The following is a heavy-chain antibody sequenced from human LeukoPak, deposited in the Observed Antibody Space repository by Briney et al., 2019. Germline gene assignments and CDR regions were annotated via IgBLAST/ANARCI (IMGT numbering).Heavy chain of an antibody. V-gene: IGHV1-2*02. CDR1: GYTFTGYY. CDR2: INPNSGGT. Sequence: ASVKVSCKASGYTFTGYYMHWVRQAPGQGLEWMGWINPNSGGTNYAQKFQGRVTMTRDTSISTAYMELSRLRSDDTAVYYCAREGVGVPAANYYYYMDVWGKGTTVTVSS. J-gene: IGHJ6*03. CDR3: AREGVGVPAANYYYYMDV. D-gene: IGHD2-2*01.